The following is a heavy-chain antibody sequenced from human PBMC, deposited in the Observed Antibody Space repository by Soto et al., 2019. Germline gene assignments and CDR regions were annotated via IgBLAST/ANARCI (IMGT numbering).Heavy chain of an antibody. Sequence: QVQLVESGGGVVQPGRSLRLSCAASGFTFSSYGMHWVRQAPGTGLEWVAVIWYDGSNKYYADSVKGRFTISRDNSKTTLYLEMNSRRAEDTGVYYCARGWYCGGDCYEWYFDLWGRGTLVTVSS. CDR1: GFTFSSYG. J-gene: IGHJ2*01. CDR3: ARGWYCGGDCYEWYFDL. D-gene: IGHD2-21*02. CDR2: IWYDGSNK. V-gene: IGHV3-33*01.